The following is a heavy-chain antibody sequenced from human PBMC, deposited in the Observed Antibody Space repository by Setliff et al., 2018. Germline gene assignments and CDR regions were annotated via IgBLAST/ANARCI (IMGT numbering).Heavy chain of an antibody. CDR2: ISGTGNTV. J-gene: IGHJ4*02. Sequence: GGSLRLSCAASGFRFSDLYMSWVRQVPGKGLEWLSKISGTGNTVYYADSVRGRFTISRDNSKKTLYLQMNSLGAEDTAVYYCVKDVVGYSSTWPKRDYFDYWGQGTLVTVSS. V-gene: IGHV3-11*01. D-gene: IGHD6-13*01. CDR3: VKDVVGYSSTWPKRDYFDY. CDR1: GFRFSDLY.